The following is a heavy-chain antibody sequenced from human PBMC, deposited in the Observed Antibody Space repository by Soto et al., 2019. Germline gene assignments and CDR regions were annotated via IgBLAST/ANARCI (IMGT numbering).Heavy chain of an antibody. Sequence: EVQLLESGGGLVQPGGSLRLSCAASGFTFRNYDMSWVRQAPGKGLEWVSSISGSADSTYYADSVKGRFTISRDNSKNTLYLQMNSLRAEDTAVYYCKNSYGDYGARFDYWGQGTLVTVSS. CDR2: ISGSADST. J-gene: IGHJ4*02. CDR3: KNSYGDYGARFDY. V-gene: IGHV3-23*01. D-gene: IGHD4-17*01. CDR1: GFTFRNYD.